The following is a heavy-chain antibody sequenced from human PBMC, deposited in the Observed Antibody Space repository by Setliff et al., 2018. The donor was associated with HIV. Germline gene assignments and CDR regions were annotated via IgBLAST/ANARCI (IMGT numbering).Heavy chain of an antibody. J-gene: IGHJ6*02. Sequence: SLRLSCAASGFTFSSYWMHWVRQAPGKGLVWVSRLNTDGSNTRYADSVKGRFTISRDNVKNTLYLRMNSLRGEDTAVYFCARGYYGSDLQNGMDVWGQGTTVTVS. CDR1: GFTFSSYW. CDR3: ARGYYGSDLQNGMDV. D-gene: IGHD3-10*01. CDR2: LNTDGSNT. V-gene: IGHV3-74*01.